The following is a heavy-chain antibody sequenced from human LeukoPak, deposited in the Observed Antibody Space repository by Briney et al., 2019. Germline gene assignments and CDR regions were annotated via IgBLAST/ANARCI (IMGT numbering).Heavy chain of an antibody. CDR1: GGSISSGGYS. Sequence: SETLSLTCAVSGGSISSGGYSWSWIRQPPGKGLEWIGYIYHSGSTYYNPSLKSRVTISVDTSENQFSLKLSSVTAADTAVYYCARVRARAAAGSRYFDYWGQGTLVTVSS. CDR2: IYHSGST. D-gene: IGHD6-13*01. J-gene: IGHJ4*02. CDR3: ARVRARAAAGSRYFDY. V-gene: IGHV4-30-2*01.